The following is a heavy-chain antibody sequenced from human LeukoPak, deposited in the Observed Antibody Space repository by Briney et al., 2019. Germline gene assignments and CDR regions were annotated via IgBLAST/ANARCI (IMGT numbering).Heavy chain of an antibody. Sequence: SVKVSCKASGYTFTSYGISWVRQAPGQGLEWMGWISAYNGNTNYAQKLQGRVTMATDTSTSTAYMELRSLRSDDTAVYYCARGGIYGDYEVSFDYWGQGTLVTVSS. CDR1: GYTFTSYG. D-gene: IGHD4-17*01. CDR2: ISAYNGNT. J-gene: IGHJ4*02. CDR3: ARGGIYGDYEVSFDY. V-gene: IGHV1-18*01.